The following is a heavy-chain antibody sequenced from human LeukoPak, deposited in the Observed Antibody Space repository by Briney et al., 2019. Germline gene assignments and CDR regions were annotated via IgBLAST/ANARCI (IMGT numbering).Heavy chain of an antibody. CDR3: ARDSASYYYDSIIGGAFDI. CDR2: ISYDGSNK. CDR1: GFTFSSYA. J-gene: IGHJ3*02. D-gene: IGHD3-22*01. V-gene: IGHV3-30-3*01. Sequence: PGRSLRLSCAASGFTFSSYAMHWVRQAPGKGLEWVAVISYDGSNKYYADSVKGRFTISRDNSKNTLYLQMNSLRAEDTAVYYCARDSASYYYDSIIGGAFDIWGQGTMVTVSS.